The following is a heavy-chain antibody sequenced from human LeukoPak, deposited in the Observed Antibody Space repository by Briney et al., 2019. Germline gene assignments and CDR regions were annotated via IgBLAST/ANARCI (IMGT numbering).Heavy chain of an antibody. CDR3: ANTFGGIMATAGDY. CDR1: GFTFSRYA. D-gene: IGHD6-13*01. Sequence: GGSLRLSCAASGFTFSRYAMTWVRQAPGKGVEWVSTISGSGDRTYYADFVRGRFTVSRDNSKNTLYLQMSSLRAEDTAVYYCANTFGGIMATAGDYWGQGTLVTVSS. CDR2: ISGSGDRT. V-gene: IGHV3-23*01. J-gene: IGHJ4*02.